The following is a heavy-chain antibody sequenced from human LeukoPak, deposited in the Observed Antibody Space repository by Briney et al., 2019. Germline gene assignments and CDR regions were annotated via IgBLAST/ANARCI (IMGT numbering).Heavy chain of an antibody. V-gene: IGHV4-59*01. J-gene: IGHJ4*02. D-gene: IGHD2-21*01. Sequence: SETLSLTCTVSGGSISSYYWSWIRQPPGKGLEWIGYIYYSGGTNYNPSLKSRVTISVDTSKNQFSLKLSSVTAADTAVYYCARMAYCGGDCYFGPIDYWGQGTLVTVSS. CDR2: IYYSGGT. CDR3: ARMAYCGGDCYFGPIDY. CDR1: GGSISSYY.